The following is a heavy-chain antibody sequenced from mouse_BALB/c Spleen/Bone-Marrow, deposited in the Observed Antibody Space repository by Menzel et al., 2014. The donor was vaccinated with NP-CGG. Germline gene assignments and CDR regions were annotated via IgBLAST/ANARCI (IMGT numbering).Heavy chain of an antibody. CDR3: ARGGLDFDY. V-gene: IGHV3-1*02. D-gene: IGHD3-3*01. J-gene: IGHJ2*01. CDR2: IHYSGGA. CDR1: GYSITSGYT. Sequence: EVHLVESGPDLVRPSQSLSLTCTVTGYSITSGYTCHWIRQFPGNKLEWMGDIHYSGGANYNPSLKSRISITRDTSKSHFFLQLNSVTTEDTATYYCARGGLDFDYWGQGATLTVSS.